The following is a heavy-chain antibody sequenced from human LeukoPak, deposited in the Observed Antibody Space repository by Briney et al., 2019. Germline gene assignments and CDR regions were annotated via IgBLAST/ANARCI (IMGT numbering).Heavy chain of an antibody. CDR3: ARGTYYYDSSGYDFDY. Sequence: GGSLRLSCAASGFTFSSYSMNWVRQAPGKGLEWVSSISSSSSYIYYAESVKGRFTISRDNAKNSLYLQMNSLRAEDTAVYYCARGTYYYDSSGYDFDYWGQGALVTVSS. J-gene: IGHJ4*02. V-gene: IGHV3-21*01. CDR2: ISSSSSYI. CDR1: GFTFSSYS. D-gene: IGHD3-22*01.